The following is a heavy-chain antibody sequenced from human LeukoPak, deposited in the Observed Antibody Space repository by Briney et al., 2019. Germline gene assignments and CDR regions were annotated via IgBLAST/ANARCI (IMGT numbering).Heavy chain of an antibody. CDR2: INPEGITP. J-gene: IGHJ4*02. V-gene: IGHV3-74*01. Sequence: GGAQRLSCAASGFSFNTYWMHWVRQAPGKGLVWVSDINPEGITPNYADSVRGRFTISRDNAQNTLYLQMDGLRAEDTGIYYCFFFYAGLKTPYWGRGALVTVS. D-gene: IGHD3-16*01. CDR3: FFFYAGLKTPY. CDR1: GFSFNTYW.